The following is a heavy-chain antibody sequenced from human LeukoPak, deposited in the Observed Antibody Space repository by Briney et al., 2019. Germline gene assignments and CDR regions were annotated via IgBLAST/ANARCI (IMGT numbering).Heavy chain of an antibody. V-gene: IGHV4-4*07. CDR1: GASITSYY. D-gene: IGHD2-15*01. Sequence: SETLSLTCTVSGASITSYYWSWIRLPAGKGLEWIGRIYNSGSTNYNPSLKSRLTMSVDTSKNQFSLKLSSVTAADTAVYYCARNSCPSGTCYDNRGYFDYWGQGTLVTVSS. CDR3: ARNSCPSGTCYDNRGYFDY. J-gene: IGHJ4*02. CDR2: IYNSGST.